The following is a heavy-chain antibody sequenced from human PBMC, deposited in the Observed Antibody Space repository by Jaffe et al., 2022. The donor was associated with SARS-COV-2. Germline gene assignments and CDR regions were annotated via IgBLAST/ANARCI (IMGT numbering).Heavy chain of an antibody. J-gene: IGHJ4*02. D-gene: IGHD4-17*01. CDR3: AKSPRLPTVSEYYFDY. V-gene: IGHV3-23*01. CDR1: GFTFSSYA. Sequence: EVQLLESGGGLVQPGGSLRLSCAASGFTFSSYAMSWVRQAPGKGLEWVSAISGSGGSTYYADSVKGRFTISRDNSKNTLYLQMNSLRAEDTAVYYCAKSPRLPTVSEYYFDYWGQGTLVTVSS. CDR2: ISGSGGST.